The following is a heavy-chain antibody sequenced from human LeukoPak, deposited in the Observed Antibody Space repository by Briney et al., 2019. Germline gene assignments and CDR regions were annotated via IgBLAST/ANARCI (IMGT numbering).Heavy chain of an antibody. J-gene: IGHJ5*02. CDR1: GYTLTELS. CDR2: INPNSGGT. V-gene: IGHV1-2*02. Sequence: ASVKVSCKVSGYTLTELSMHWVRQAPGQGLEWMGWINPNSGGTSYAQKFQGRVTMTRDTSISTAYMELSRLRSDDTAVYYCARDTLYLPFDPWGQGTLVTVSS. D-gene: IGHD2/OR15-2a*01. CDR3: ARDTLYLPFDP.